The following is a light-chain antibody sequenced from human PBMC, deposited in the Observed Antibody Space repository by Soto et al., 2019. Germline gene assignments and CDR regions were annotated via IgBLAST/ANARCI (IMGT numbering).Light chain of an antibody. Sequence: QSVLTQPPSVSGAPGQRVTISCTGSSSNIGAGYDVHWYQQLPGTAPKLLIFGNSNRPSGVPDRFSGSKSDTSASLAITGLQAEYEADYYCQSYDSSLSGPSFGGGTKLTVL. CDR3: QSYDSSLSGPS. V-gene: IGLV1-40*01. J-gene: IGLJ2*01. CDR1: SSNIGAGYD. CDR2: GNS.